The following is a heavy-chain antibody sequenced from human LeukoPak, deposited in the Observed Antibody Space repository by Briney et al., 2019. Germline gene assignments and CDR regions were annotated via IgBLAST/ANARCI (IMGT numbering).Heavy chain of an antibody. CDR3: ARGRTAAAGTIGY. Sequence: GGSLRLSCAASGFTFSSDAMHWVRQAPGKGLEWVAVISYDGSNKYYADSVKGRFTISRDNSKNTLYLQMNSLRAEDTAVYYCARGRTAAAGTIGYWGQGTLVTVSS. CDR1: GFTFSSDA. CDR2: ISYDGSNK. D-gene: IGHD6-13*01. J-gene: IGHJ4*02. V-gene: IGHV3-30-3*01.